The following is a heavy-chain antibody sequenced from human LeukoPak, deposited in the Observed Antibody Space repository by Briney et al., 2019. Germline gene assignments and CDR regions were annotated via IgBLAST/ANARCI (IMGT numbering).Heavy chain of an antibody. J-gene: IGHJ5*02. CDR1: GLTFSSYS. D-gene: IGHD4-17*01. V-gene: IGHV3-48*04. Sequence: GESLRLSCAASGLTFSSYSMNWVRQAPGKGLEWVSYINSSSTTMYYADSVKGRFTIFRDNAKNSLYLQMSSLRAEDTAVYYCARVATTVTKGYNWFDPWGQGTLVT. CDR2: INSSSTTM. CDR3: ARVATTVTKGYNWFDP.